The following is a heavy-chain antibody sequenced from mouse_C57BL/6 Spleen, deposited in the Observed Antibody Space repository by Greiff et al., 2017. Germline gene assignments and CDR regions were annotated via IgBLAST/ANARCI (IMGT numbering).Heavy chain of an antibody. CDR2: IDPNSGGT. D-gene: IGHD2-4*01. J-gene: IGHJ1*03. CDR1: GYTFTSYW. CDR3: ARGSYDYDWYFDV. V-gene: IGHV1-72*01. Sequence: QVQLQQPGAELVKPGASVKLSCKASGYTFTSYWMHWVKQRPGRGLEWIGRIDPNSGGTKYNEKFKSKATLTVDKPASTAYMQRSSLTSEDSAVYYCARGSYDYDWYFDVWGTGTTVTVSS.